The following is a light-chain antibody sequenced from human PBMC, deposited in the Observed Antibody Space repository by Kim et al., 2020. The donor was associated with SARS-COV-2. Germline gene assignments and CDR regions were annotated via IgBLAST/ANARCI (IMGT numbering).Light chain of an antibody. CDR1: KVGEKY. CDR3: QAWDSSTHNYV. J-gene: IGLJ1*01. CDR2: QDK. Sequence: QGQTASIPCPGYKVGEKYVSWYQQNPGQSPVVVIYQDKQRPSGIPERFSGSNAGNTATLTISGTQAMDEADYYCQAWDSSTHNYVFGAGTKVTVL. V-gene: IGLV3-1*01.